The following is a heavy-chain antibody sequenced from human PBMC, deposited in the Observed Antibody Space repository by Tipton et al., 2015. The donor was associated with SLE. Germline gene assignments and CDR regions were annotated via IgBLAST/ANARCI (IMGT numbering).Heavy chain of an antibody. V-gene: IGHV4-59*12. CDR1: GGSMNDYY. CDR2: IYYTGSS. D-gene: IGHD1-26*01. Sequence: GLVKPSETLSLTCTVSGGSMNDYYWSWIRQPPGKGLEWIGYIYYTGSSNHNPSLKGRVTMSVDTSKNQFSLTLNSVTAADTATYSCARETGTYYSTWFDSWGQGTLVTVSS. J-gene: IGHJ5*01. CDR3: ARETGTYYSTWFDS.